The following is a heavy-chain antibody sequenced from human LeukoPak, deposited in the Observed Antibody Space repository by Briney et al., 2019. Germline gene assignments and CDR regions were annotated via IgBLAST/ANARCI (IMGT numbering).Heavy chain of an antibody. CDR1: GFTVSSNY. Sequence: GGSLRLSCAASGFTVSSNYMSWVRQAPGKGLEWVSVIYSGGSTYYADSVKGRFTISRDNAKNSLYLRMNSLRAEDTAVYYCARESGFRGDAFDIWGQGTMVTVSS. CDR3: ARESGFRGDAFDI. D-gene: IGHD3-10*01. V-gene: IGHV3-53*01. CDR2: IYSGGST. J-gene: IGHJ3*02.